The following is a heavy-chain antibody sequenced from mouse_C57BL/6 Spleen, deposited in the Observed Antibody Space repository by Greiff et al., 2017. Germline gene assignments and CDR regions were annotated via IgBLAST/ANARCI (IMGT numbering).Heavy chain of an antibody. CDR1: GYAFSSYW. CDR2: IYPGGGST. J-gene: IGHJ3*01. D-gene: IGHD1-1*02. CDR3: ARHAGKGGSYPSFAY. V-gene: IGHV1-82*01. Sequence: VQLQQSGAELVKPGASVKLSCKASGYAFSSYWMNWVKQRPGKGLEWIGRIYPGGGSTNYNGKFKGKATLTADKSSSTAYMELSRLTSEDSAVYFCARHAGKGGSYPSFAYWGQGTLVTVSA.